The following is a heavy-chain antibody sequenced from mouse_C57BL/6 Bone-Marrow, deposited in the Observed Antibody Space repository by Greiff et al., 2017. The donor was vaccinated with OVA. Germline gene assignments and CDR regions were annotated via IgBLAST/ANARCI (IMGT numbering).Heavy chain of an antibody. Sequence: EVQVVESGPELVKPGASVKMSCKASGYTFTDYNMHWVKQSHGKSLEWIGYINPNNGGTSSNQKFKGKATLTVNKSSSTAYMELRSLTSEDSAVYYCARVPPYYYGSSYFDYWGQGTTLTVSS. CDR3: ARVPPYYYGSSYFDY. V-gene: IGHV1-22*01. D-gene: IGHD1-1*01. CDR2: INPNNGGT. CDR1: GYTFTDYN. J-gene: IGHJ2*01.